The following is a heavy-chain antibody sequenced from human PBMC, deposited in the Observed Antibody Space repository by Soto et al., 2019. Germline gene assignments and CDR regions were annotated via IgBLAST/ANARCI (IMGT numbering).Heavy chain of an antibody. CDR3: ARSYSYGFPGFDY. CDR1: GGSISSYY. CDR2: IYYSGST. Sequence: SETLSLTCTVSGGSISSYYWSWIRQPPGKGLEWIGHIYYSGSTNYNPSLKSRVTISVDTSKNQFSLKLSSVTAADTAVYYCARSYSYGFPGFDYWGQGTLVTVSS. V-gene: IGHV4-59*01. J-gene: IGHJ4*02. D-gene: IGHD5-18*01.